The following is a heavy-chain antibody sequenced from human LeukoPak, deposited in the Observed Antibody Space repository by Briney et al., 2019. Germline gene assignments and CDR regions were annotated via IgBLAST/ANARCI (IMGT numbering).Heavy chain of an antibody. V-gene: IGHV1-2*02. J-gene: IGHJ3*02. Sequence: ASVKVSCKASGGTFSSYAISWVRQAPGQGLEWMGWINPNSGGTNYAQKFQGRVTMTRDTSISTAYMELSRLRSDDTAVYYCARREGPLTSGAFDIWGQGTMVTVSS. CDR3: ARREGPLTSGAFDI. CDR1: GGTFSSYA. D-gene: IGHD3-10*01. CDR2: INPNSGGT.